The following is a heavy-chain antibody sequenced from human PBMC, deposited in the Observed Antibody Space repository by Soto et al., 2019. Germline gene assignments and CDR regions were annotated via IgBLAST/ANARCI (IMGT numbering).Heavy chain of an antibody. D-gene: IGHD3-16*01. CDR2: ISGSGTNT. CDR3: AQEITMIPFGGLMGIDN. Sequence: EVQLLESGGGLIQPGGSLRLSCAASGFSFRDSAMSWVRQAPGEGLEWVSSISGSGTNTHYADSVRGRFSVSRDNSKNTLYLHLISLRAEDTAVYYCAQEITMIPFGGLMGIDNWGQGTLVTVSS. CDR1: GFSFRDSA. V-gene: IGHV3-23*01. J-gene: IGHJ4*02.